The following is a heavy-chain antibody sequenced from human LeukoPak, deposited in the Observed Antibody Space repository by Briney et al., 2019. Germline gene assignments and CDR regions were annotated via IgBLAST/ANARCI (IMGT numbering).Heavy chain of an antibody. V-gene: IGHV3-23*01. CDR1: GFTFSSYA. CDR2: ISGRGGST. Sequence: PGGSLRLSCAASGFTFSSYAMRGVRQAPGKGVEGGSAISGRGGSTYYADSVKGRFTISRDNSKNTLYLQMNSLRAEDTAVYYCAKDDGMTGYLNWFDPWGQGTPVTVSS. D-gene: IGHD3-9*01. CDR3: AKDDGMTGYLNWFDP. J-gene: IGHJ5*02.